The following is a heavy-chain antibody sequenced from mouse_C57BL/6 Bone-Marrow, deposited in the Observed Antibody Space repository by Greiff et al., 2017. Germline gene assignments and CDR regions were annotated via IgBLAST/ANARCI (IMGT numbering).Heavy chain of an antibody. D-gene: IGHD1-1*01. V-gene: IGHV2-5*01. Sequence: QVQLQQSGPGLVQPSQSLSITCTVSGFSLTSYGVHWVRQSPGKGLEWLGVIWRVGSTDYNAAFMSRLSITKYNSKSQVFFKMNSLHAYDTAIYYCAKPVGALYYAVDYWGQGTSVTVSS. CDR1: GFSLTSYG. CDR3: AKPVGALYYAVDY. CDR2: IWRVGST. J-gene: IGHJ4*01.